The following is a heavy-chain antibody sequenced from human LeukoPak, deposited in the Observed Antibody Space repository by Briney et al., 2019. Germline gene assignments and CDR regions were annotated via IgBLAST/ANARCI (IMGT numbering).Heavy chain of an antibody. Sequence: ASVKVSCKASGYTFTSYDINWVRQATGQGLEWMGWMNPNSGNTGYAQNFQGRVTMTRNTSITTAYMKLSSLISEDTAVYYCARGPLGEVGIVRMDVWGQGTTVTVSS. CDR3: ARGPLGEVGIVRMDV. J-gene: IGHJ6*02. D-gene: IGHD1-26*01. V-gene: IGHV1-8*01. CDR1: GYTFTSYD. CDR2: MNPNSGNT.